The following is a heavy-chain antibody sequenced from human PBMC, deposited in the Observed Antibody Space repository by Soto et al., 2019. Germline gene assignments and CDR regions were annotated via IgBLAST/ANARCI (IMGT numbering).Heavy chain of an antibody. CDR1: GGSISSSNW. CDR2: IYHSGST. CDR3: ARSTVSPNWFDP. D-gene: IGHD4-4*01. V-gene: IGHV4-4*02. J-gene: IGHJ5*02. Sequence: SETLSLTCAVSGGSISSSNWWSWVRQPPGKGLEWIGEIYHSGSTNYNPSLKSRVTISVDKPKNQFSLKLGSVAAADTAVYYCARSTVSPNWFDPWGQGTLVTVSS.